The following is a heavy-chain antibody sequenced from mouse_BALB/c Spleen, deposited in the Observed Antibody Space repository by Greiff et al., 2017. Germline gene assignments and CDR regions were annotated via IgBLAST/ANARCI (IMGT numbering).Heavy chain of an antibody. CDR2: IYPGDGDT. D-gene: IGHD2-14*01. V-gene: IGHV1-87*01. J-gene: IGHJ4*01. CDR1: GYTFTSYW. Sequence: VQLQQSGAELARPGASVKLSCKASGYTFTSYWMQWVKQRPGQGLEWIGAIYPGDGDTRYTQKFKGKATLTADKSSSTAYMQLSSLASEDSAVYYCARRYDDAMDYWGQGTSVTVSS. CDR3: ARRYDDAMDY.